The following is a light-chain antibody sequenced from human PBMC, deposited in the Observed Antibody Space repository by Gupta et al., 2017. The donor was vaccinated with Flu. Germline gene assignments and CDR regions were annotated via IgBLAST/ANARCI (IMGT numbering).Light chain of an antibody. CDR2: WAS. CDR3: QQYYSVPQT. V-gene: IGKV4-1*01. Sequence: DIVMTPSPDSMAVSLGERATINCKSSQSLLYNSNIKNYLAWYQQKPGQPPKLLIYWASTRESGVPDRFSGSGSGTDFTLTISSLQSEDVAVYYCQQYYSVPQTFGQGTKVEIK. J-gene: IGKJ1*01. CDR1: QSLLYNSNIKNY.